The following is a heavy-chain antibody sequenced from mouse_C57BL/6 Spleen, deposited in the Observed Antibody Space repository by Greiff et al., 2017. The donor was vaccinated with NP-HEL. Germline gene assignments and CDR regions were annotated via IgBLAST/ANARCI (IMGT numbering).Heavy chain of an antibody. J-gene: IGHJ3*01. CDR3: TIYYGYGFAY. CDR2: IDPEDGDT. CDR1: GFNIKDYY. V-gene: IGHV14-1*01. Sequence: EVQLQQSGAELVRPGASVKLSCTASGFNIKDYYMHWVKQRPEQGLEWIGRIDPEDGDTEYAPKFQGKATMTEDTSSNTAYLQLSSLTSEDTAVYYCTIYYGYGFAYWGQGTLVTVSA. D-gene: IGHD2-2*01.